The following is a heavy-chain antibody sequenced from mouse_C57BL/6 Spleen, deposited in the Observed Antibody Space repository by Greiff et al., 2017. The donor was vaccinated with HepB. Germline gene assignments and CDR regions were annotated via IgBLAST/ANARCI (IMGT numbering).Heavy chain of an antibody. CDR2: INYDGSST. V-gene: IGHV5-16*01. D-gene: IGHD2-3*01. Sequence: EVQVVESEGGLVQPGSSMKLSCTASGFTFSDYYMAWVRQVPEKGLEWVANINYDGSSTYYLDSLKSRFIISRDNAKNILYLQMSSLKSEDTATYYCARDYDGYGYAMDYWGQGTSVTVSS. CDR3: ARDYDGYGYAMDY. J-gene: IGHJ4*01. CDR1: GFTFSDYY.